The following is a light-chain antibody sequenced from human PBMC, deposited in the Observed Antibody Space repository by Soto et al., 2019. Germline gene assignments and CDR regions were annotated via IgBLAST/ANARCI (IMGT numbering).Light chain of an antibody. V-gene: IGKV3-15*01. J-gene: IGKJ4*01. Sequence: IVMQQSAGTLSVSPWERGSLSVGPSQSVCINLASYQQKPGQAPRLLIYTTSTRAPGIPATFSGSGSGTAFTLPTSSLQSADVAVYYCHQYNNWPDSFGGGTKVDI. CDR3: HQYNNWPDS. CDR1: QSVCIN. CDR2: TTS.